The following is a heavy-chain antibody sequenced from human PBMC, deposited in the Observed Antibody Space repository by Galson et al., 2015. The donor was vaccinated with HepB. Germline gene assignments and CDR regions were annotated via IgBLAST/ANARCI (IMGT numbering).Heavy chain of an antibody. Sequence: SVKVSCKVSGYTLTELSMHWARQATGQGLEWMGWMNPNSGNTGYAQKFQGRVTMTRNTSISTAYMELSSLRSEDTAVYYCARGVAPIFGVAIYYYYYYMDVWGKGTTVTVSS. CDR3: ARGVAPIFGVAIYYYYYYMDV. D-gene: IGHD3-3*01. J-gene: IGHJ6*03. V-gene: IGHV1-8*01. CDR1: GYTLTELS. CDR2: MNPNSGNT.